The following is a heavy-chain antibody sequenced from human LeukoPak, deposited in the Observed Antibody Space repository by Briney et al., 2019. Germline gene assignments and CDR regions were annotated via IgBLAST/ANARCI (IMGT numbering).Heavy chain of an antibody. Sequence: PSGTLSLTCAVSGASIRSSNWWSWVRQPPGKGLEWIGYIYYSGSTNYNPSLKSRVTISVDTSKNQFSLKLSSVTAADTAVYYCARSSYLNYDFWSGYYSGGFDYWGQGTLVTVSS. CDR2: IYYSGST. D-gene: IGHD3-3*01. J-gene: IGHJ4*02. V-gene: IGHV4-4*02. CDR1: GASIRSSNW. CDR3: ARSSYLNYDFWSGYYSGGFDY.